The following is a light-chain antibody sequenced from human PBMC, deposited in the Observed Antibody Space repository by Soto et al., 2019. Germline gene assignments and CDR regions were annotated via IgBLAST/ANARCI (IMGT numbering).Light chain of an antibody. J-gene: IGKJ5*01. CDR3: QQYDHLIT. CDR2: DAS. CDR1: QDISNY. V-gene: IGKV1-33*01. Sequence: DIQMAQSPSSLSASVGDRVTITCQASQDISNYLNWYQQKPGKAPKLLIYDASNLETGVPSRFSGSGSGTDFTFNISSLQPEDIATYYCQQYDHLITFGQVTRLGIK.